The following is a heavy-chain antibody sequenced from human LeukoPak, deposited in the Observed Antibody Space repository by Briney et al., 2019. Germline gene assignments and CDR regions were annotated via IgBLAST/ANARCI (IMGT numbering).Heavy chain of an antibody. Sequence: GTSLRLSCAASGYTFTDHGMHWARQAPGKGLEWVADIWFDGSQQYYADAVKGRFTISRDISKSILYLQMNSLRAEDTGVYYCARDLAAARLDFRGQGTLVTVSS. CDR2: IWFDGSQQ. V-gene: IGHV3-33*01. CDR1: GYTFTDHG. CDR3: ARDLAAARLDF. J-gene: IGHJ4*02. D-gene: IGHD6-6*01.